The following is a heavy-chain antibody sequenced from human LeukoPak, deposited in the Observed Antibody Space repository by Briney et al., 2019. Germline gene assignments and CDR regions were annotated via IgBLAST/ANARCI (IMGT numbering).Heavy chain of an antibody. Sequence: GGSLRLSCAASGFTFSKYWMHWVRQAPGKGLVWVSLINSDGSSTNYADSVKGRFTIYRDNAKNTLYLQMNSLRDEDTAVYYCARGFDWYHFDYWGQGTLVTVSS. CDR1: GFTFSKYW. V-gene: IGHV3-74*01. J-gene: IGHJ4*02. CDR3: ARGFDWYHFDY. CDR2: INSDGSST. D-gene: IGHD3-9*01.